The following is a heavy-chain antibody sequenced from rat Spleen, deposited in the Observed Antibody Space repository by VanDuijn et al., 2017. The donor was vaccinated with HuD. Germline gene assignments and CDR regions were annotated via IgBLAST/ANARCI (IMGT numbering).Heavy chain of an antibody. CDR3: ARGGYNYGWFSY. J-gene: IGHJ3*01. Sequence: EVQLVESDGGLVXPGXXLKLSCXXXGXXXSDXXXAWXXXAPXXGLVLVASMITGGGNTYYRDSVKGRFTISRDNAKNSLELQMDSLRSEDTATYYCARGGYNYGWFSYWGQGTPVIVSS. CDR2: MITGGGNT. CDR1: GXXXSDXX. V-gene: IGHV5S13*01. D-gene: IGHD1-9*01.